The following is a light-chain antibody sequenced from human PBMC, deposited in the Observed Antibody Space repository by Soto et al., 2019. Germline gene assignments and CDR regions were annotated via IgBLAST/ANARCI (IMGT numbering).Light chain of an antibody. V-gene: IGLV2-23*01. CDR2: EGF. CDR3: CSYAGRSTWDVV. CDR1: SSDVGDSGL. Sequence: QSALTQPASVSGSPGQSITISCTGTSSDVGDSGLVSWYQFHPGKAPKLLIFEGFKRPSGVSNRFSGSKSGSTASLTISGLQAEDEADYYCCSYAGRSTWDVVFGGGTQLTVL. J-gene: IGLJ2*01.